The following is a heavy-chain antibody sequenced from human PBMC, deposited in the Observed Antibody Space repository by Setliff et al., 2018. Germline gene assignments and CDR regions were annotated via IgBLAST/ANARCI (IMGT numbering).Heavy chain of an antibody. CDR1: GFTFSGSA. CDR2: IRSKSDSYAT. Sequence: PGGSLRLSCAASGFTFSGSAMYWVRQASGKGLEWAGRIRSKSDSYATIYAASVRGRFTISRDDSKNTAYLQMNSLKTEDTAVYYCAAAPAGSDAFDMWGQGTMVTVSS. J-gene: IGHJ3*02. CDR3: AAAPAGSDAFDM. D-gene: IGHD6-13*01. V-gene: IGHV3-73*01.